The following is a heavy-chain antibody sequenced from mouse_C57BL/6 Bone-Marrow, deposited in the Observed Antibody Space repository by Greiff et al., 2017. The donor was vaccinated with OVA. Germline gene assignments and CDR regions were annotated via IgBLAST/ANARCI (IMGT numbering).Heavy chain of an antibody. CDR3: ASTVVYFDY. V-gene: IGHV1-81*01. CDR2: IYPRSGNT. D-gene: IGHD1-1*01. J-gene: IGHJ2*01. Sequence: QVQLQQSGAELARPGASVKLSCKASGYTFTSYGISWVKQRTGQDLEWIGEIYPRSGNTYYNEKFKGKATLTADKSSSTAYMELRSLTSEDSAVYFCASTVVYFDYWGQGTTLTVSS. CDR1: GYTFTSYG.